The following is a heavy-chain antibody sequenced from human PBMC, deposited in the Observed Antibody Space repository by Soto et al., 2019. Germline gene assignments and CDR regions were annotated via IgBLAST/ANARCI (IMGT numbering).Heavy chain of an antibody. J-gene: IGHJ4*02. CDR2: IKTDGSET. V-gene: IGHV3-74*01. CDR3: AGDLVLGSGSLGY. CDR1: GFTFSYYW. D-gene: IGHD3-10*01. Sequence: EVQLVESGGGLVQPGGSLRLSCAASGFTFSYYWMHWVRQAPGKGLAWVSRIKTDGSETNYVDSVRGRFTISRANANNILYLQMNSLTVDDTAVYYCAGDLVLGSGSLGYWGQGTLVTVSS.